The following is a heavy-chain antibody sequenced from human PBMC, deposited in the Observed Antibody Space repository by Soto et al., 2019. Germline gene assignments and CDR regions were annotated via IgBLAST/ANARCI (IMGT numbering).Heavy chain of an antibody. Sequence: QVQLVQSGAEVKKPGSSVKVSCKASGGTFSSYAISWVRQAPGQGLEWMGGIIPIFGTANYAQKFQGRVTITADESTSTAYMELSSLRSEDTAVYYCARDSDSSSYREGDYYYYYGMDVWGQGTTVTVSS. V-gene: IGHV1-69*01. CDR2: IIPIFGTA. D-gene: IGHD6-6*01. CDR3: ARDSDSSSYREGDYYYYYGMDV. CDR1: GGTFSSYA. J-gene: IGHJ6*02.